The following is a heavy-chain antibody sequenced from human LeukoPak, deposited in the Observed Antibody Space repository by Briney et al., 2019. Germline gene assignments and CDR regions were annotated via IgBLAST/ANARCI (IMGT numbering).Heavy chain of an antibody. CDR3: ARRCSIAAAGRYYYYYYYMDV. D-gene: IGHD6-13*01. Sequence: SETLSPTCAVYGGSFSGYYWSWIRQPPGKGLEWIGEINHSGSTNYNPSLKSRVTISVDTSKNQFSLKLSSVTAADTAVYYCARRCSIAAAGRYYYYYYYMDVWGKGTTVTVSS. CDR2: INHSGST. V-gene: IGHV4-34*01. CDR1: GGSFSGYY. J-gene: IGHJ6*03.